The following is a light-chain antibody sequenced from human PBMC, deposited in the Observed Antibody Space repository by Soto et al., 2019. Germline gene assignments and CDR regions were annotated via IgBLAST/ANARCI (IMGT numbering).Light chain of an antibody. J-gene: IGKJ5*01. CDR3: QLYNNWPIT. Sequence: EIVMTQSPATLSVSPGEGATLSCRASQTVNSNLAWYQQKPGQAPRLLISGASTRATGIPARFSGSGSGTEFTLTISSLQSEDFAVYYCQLYNNWPITFGQGTRLEIK. V-gene: IGKV3-15*01. CDR2: GAS. CDR1: QTVNSN.